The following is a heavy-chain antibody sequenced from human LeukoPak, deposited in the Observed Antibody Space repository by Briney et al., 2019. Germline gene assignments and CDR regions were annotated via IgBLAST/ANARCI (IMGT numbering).Heavy chain of an antibody. Sequence: GASVKVSCKSSGYTLTRYDIPGVRQPPGQGLEGMGWISNYNGNTNYAQKLLGRGTMTTDTSTSTAYMELRSLRFDDTAVFYCARIKTTQIETTGYYSFDYWGQGTLVTVSS. D-gene: IGHD3-9*01. CDR3: ARIKTTQIETTGYYSFDY. J-gene: IGHJ4*02. CDR2: ISNYNGNT. CDR1: GYTLTRYD. V-gene: IGHV1-18*01.